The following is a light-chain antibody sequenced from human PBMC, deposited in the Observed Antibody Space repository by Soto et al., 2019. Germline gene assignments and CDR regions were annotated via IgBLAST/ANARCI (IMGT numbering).Light chain of an antibody. CDR1: SSDVGGYNY. V-gene: IGLV2-14*01. CDR2: DVS. J-gene: IGLJ1*01. CDR3: ISYTSSSTLYV. Sequence: QCALTQPASVSGSPGQSITISCTGTSSDVGGYNYVSWYQQHPGKAPKLMIYDVSNRPSGVSNRFSGSKSGNTASLTISGLQAEDEADYYCISYTSSSTLYVFGTGTKLTVL.